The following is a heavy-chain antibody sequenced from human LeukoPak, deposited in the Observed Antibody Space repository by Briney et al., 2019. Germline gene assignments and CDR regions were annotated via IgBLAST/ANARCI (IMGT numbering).Heavy chain of an antibody. V-gene: IGHV3-49*03. CDR2: IRSEAYGGTT. Sequence: GGSLRLSCTASGFTFGDYAMSWFRQAPGKGLEWVGFIRSEAYGGTTEYAASVKGRFTISRDDSKSIAYLQMNSLKTEDTAVYYCTRDRITMIVVAADDAFDIWGQGTMVTVSS. CDR1: GFTFGDYA. CDR3: TRDRITMIVVAADDAFDI. D-gene: IGHD3-22*01. J-gene: IGHJ3*02.